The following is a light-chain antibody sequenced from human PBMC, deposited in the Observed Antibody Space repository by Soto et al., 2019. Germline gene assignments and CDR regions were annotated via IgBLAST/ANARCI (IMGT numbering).Light chain of an antibody. CDR1: QSISSNY. J-gene: IGKJ1*01. Sequence: IVRTQSPATLSVSPLERATLSCSASQSISSNYLAWYQQKPGQAPRLLIYGASSRATGIPDRFSGSGSGTDFTLTISRLEPEDFAVYCCHQYGSSPWTFGQGTKVDIK. CDR2: GAS. CDR3: HQYGSSPWT. V-gene: IGKV3-20*01.